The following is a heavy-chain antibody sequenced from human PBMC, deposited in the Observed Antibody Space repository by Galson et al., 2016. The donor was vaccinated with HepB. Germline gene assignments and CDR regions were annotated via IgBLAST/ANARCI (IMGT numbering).Heavy chain of an antibody. Sequence: ETLSLTCSVSGGSIGRSYWSWLRQPPGKGLEWIGSTSYSAGSDNNPSLKSRVTISVDKSKDKLSLTLNSLTATDTAVYYCAGYDHSNSLAYWGQGILVTVSS. V-gene: IGHV4-59*03. CDR2: TSYSAGS. CDR1: GGSIGRSY. J-gene: IGHJ4*02. CDR3: AGYDHSNSLAY. D-gene: IGHD4-11*01.